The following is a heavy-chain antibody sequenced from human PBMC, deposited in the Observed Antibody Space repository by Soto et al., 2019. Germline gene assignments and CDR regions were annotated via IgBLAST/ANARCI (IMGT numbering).Heavy chain of an antibody. CDR3: ARVRYDSSGYYVRHFDY. CDR2: VYIVGGET. D-gene: IGHD3-22*01. V-gene: IGHV4-4*07. Sequence: SETLSLTCTVSGDSISSDYWSWIRQPAGKGLEWIGRVYIVGGETNYNPSLKSRLTMSLDTSKRQFSLKLRSVTAADTAVYYCARVRYDSSGYYVRHFDYWGQGTLVTVSS. J-gene: IGHJ4*02. CDR1: GDSISSDY.